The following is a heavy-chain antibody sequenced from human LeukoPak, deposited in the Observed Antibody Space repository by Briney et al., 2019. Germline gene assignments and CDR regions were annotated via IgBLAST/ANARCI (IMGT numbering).Heavy chain of an antibody. J-gene: IGHJ4*02. CDR1: GGAFNDYY. D-gene: IGHD2/OR15-2a*01. CDR3: ARRGIWILWNFEY. V-gene: IGHV4-34*01. CDR2: INQGGST. Sequence: SETLSLTCAVEGGAFNDYYWSWVRQSPEKGLEWIAEINQGGSTIYNPSLKNRVTMSIDTTRKHFSLQLASLTAADTAVYFCARRGIWILWNFEYWGQGVPVTVSS.